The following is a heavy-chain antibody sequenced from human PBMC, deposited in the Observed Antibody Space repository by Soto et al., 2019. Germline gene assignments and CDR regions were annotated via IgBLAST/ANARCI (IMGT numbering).Heavy chain of an antibody. CDR2: IWNDGSNK. D-gene: IGHD6-19*01. CDR1: GFTFSRYG. V-gene: IGHV3-33*01. Sequence: PGGSLRLSCTASGFTFSRYGLHWVRQAPGKGLEWVAVIWNDGSNKYYADSVKGRFTISRDNSKNTLDLQMNSLRVEDTAVYYFARALYSGAWYGPDYWGQGTLVPVSS. J-gene: IGHJ4*02. CDR3: ARALYSGAWYGPDY.